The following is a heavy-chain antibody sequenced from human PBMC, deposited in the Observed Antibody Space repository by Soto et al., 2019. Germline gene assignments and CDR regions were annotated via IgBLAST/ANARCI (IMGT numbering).Heavy chain of an antibody. V-gene: IGHV3-23*01. D-gene: IGHD6-19*01. CDR3: ASSKSSGWYWRYYGMDV. Sequence: PGGSLRLSCAASGFTFSSYAMSWVRQAPGKGLEWVSAISGSGGSTYYADSVKGRFTISRDNSKNTLYLQMNSLRAEDTAVYYCASSKSSGWYWRYYGMDVWGQGTTVTVSS. J-gene: IGHJ6*02. CDR1: GFTFSSYA. CDR2: ISGSGGST.